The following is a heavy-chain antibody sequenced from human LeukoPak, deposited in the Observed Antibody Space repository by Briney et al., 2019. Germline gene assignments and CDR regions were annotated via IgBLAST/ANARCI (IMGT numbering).Heavy chain of an antibody. CDR2: INPNSGGT. V-gene: IGHV1-2*02. CDR1: GYTFTGYY. J-gene: IGHJ6*02. Sequence: SVKVSCKASGYTFTGYYMHWVRQAPGQGLEWMGWINPNSGGTNYAQKFQGRVTMTRDTSISTAYMELSRLRSDDTAVYYCARVYSSSAPSGMDVWGQGTTVTISS. D-gene: IGHD6-6*01. CDR3: ARVYSSSAPSGMDV.